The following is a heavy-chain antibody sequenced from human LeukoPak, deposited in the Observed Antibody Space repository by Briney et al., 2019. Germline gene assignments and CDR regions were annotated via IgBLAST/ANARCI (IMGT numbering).Heavy chain of an antibody. D-gene: IGHD7-27*01. V-gene: IGHV4-38-2*02. Sequence: SETLSLTCSVSGYSISSGYQWDWIRQPPGKGLGWIGTVSRTGVTYYNSSLESRVSISVDTSNNQFSLKLRSLTAADTAVYYCARAKLGGDYYYLDVWGKGTTVTVSS. CDR1: GYSISSGYQ. CDR2: VSRTGVT. CDR3: ARAKLGGDYYYLDV. J-gene: IGHJ6*03.